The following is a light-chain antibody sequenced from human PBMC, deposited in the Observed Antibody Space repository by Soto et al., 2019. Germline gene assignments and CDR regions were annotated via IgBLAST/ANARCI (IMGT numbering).Light chain of an antibody. CDR2: EVS. CDR1: SSDVGGYNY. CDR3: YSYTGSGIV. Sequence: QSVLTQPASVSGSAGQSITISCTGTSSDVGGYNYVSWYQHHPGKAPKLMIYEVSNRPSGVSYRFSGSKSGNTASLTISGLQAEDEADYYCYSYTGSGIVFGTGTKVTVL. J-gene: IGLJ1*01. V-gene: IGLV2-14*01.